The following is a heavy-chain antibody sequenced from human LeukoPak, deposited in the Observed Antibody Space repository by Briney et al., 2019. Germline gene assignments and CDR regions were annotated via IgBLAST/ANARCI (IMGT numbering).Heavy chain of an antibody. CDR2: ISSSSSYI. Sequence: SGGSLRLSCAASGFTFSSYSMNWVRQAPGKGLEWVSSISSSSSYIYYADSVKGRFTISRDNAKNSLYLQMNSLRAEDTAVYYCARAGYYYGSGSYPFDYWGQGTPVTVSS. CDR1: GFTFSSYS. J-gene: IGHJ4*02. V-gene: IGHV3-21*01. D-gene: IGHD3-10*01. CDR3: ARAGYYYGSGSYPFDY.